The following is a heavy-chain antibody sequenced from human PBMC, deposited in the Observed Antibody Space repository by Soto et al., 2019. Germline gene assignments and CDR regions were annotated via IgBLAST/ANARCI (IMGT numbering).Heavy chain of an antibody. D-gene: IGHD3-3*02. CDR3: ARHSGVLEFLDL. Sequence: PGESLKISCKVSGYSFTSYWISWVRQMPGKGLEWMGIIYPADSDTRYRPSFQGQVTISADKSISTAYLQWSSLKASDTAMYYCARHSGVLEFLDLWGQGTLVTVSS. J-gene: IGHJ5*02. CDR2: IYPADSDT. CDR1: GYSFTSYW. V-gene: IGHV5-51*01.